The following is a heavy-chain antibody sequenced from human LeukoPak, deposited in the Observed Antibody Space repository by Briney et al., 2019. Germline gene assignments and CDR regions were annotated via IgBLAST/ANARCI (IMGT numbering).Heavy chain of an antibody. CDR1: GFTVSSNY. CDR3: AREAWGSIPYYYYMDV. Sequence: GGSLRLSCAASGFTVSSNYMSWVRQAPGKGLEWVSVIYSGGSTYYADSVKGRFTISRDNSKNTLYLQMNSLRAEDTAVYYCAREAWGSIPYYYYMDVRGKGTTVTVSS. J-gene: IGHJ6*03. V-gene: IGHV3-53*01. CDR2: IYSGGST. D-gene: IGHD3-16*01.